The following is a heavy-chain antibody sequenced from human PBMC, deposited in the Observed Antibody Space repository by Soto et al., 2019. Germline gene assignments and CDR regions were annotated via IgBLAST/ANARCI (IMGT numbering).Heavy chain of an antibody. Sequence: GGSLRLSCAASGFTFSLYSMIWVRQAPGKGLEWVASITSSSSYIYYEDSLKGRFTISRDNAKNSLFLQLDSLRAEDTAVYFCVRARSTDSRPDYWGQGTLVTAPQ. J-gene: IGHJ4*02. CDR1: GFTFSLYS. CDR3: VRARSTDSRPDY. D-gene: IGHD3-22*01. CDR2: ITSSSSYI. V-gene: IGHV3-21*01.